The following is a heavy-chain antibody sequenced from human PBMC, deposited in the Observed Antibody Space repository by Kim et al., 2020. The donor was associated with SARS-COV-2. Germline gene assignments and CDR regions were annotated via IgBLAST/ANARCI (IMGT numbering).Heavy chain of an antibody. CDR1: GFTFSSYA. J-gene: IGHJ4*02. D-gene: IGHD4-17*01. CDR3: AREAYGDHFYDY. CDR2: IAYDGSNT. Sequence: GGSLRLSCAASGFTFSSYAMHWVRQAPGKGLEWLAVIAYDGSNTYYGDSVKGRFTITRDNSKNTLYLQMNSLRAEDTAVFYCAREAYGDHFYDYWGQGTLGTVS. V-gene: IGHV3-30*04.